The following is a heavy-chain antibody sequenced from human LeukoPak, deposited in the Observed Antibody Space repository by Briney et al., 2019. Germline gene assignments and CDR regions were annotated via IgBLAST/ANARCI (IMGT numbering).Heavy chain of an antibody. V-gene: IGHV4-30-2*01. CDR3: ARGDILTGYEFDY. D-gene: IGHD3-9*01. CDR1: GGSISRGGYY. Sequence: PSETLSLTCTVSGGSISRGGYYCGWIRQPPGKGLEWIGYIYHSGSTYYNPSLKSRVTISVDRSKNQFSLKLSSVTAADTAVYYCARGDILTGYEFDYWGQGTLVTVSS. J-gene: IGHJ4*02. CDR2: IYHSGST.